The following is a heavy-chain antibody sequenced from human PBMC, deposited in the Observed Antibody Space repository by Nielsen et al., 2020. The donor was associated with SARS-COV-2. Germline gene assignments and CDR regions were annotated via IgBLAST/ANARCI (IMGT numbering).Heavy chain of an antibody. V-gene: IGHV3-53*01. J-gene: IGHJ6*03. Sequence: GESLKISCAASGFTFRNAWMSWVRQAPGKGLEWVSVIYSGGSTYYADSVKGRFTISRDNSKNTLYLQMNSLRAEDTAVYYCARVDGVARLYYMDVWGKGTTVTVSS. CDR2: IYSGGST. CDR3: ARVDGVARLYYMDV. CDR1: GFTFRNAW. D-gene: IGHD2-15*01.